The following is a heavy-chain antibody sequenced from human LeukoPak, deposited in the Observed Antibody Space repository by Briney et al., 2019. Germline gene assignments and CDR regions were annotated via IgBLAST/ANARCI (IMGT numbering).Heavy chain of an antibody. CDR1: GGSISSPDYY. CDR2: ISSSGST. V-gene: IGHV4-61*09. Sequence: SETLSLTCSVSGGSISSPDYYWSWFRQPAGKGLEWIGHISSSGSTNYNPSLNSRVTISVDTSKNQFSLKLSSVTAADTAVYYCARGYCSGGSCYSYYYYNYMDVWGKGTTVTVSS. CDR3: ARGYCSGGSCYSYYYYNYMDV. D-gene: IGHD2-15*01. J-gene: IGHJ6*03.